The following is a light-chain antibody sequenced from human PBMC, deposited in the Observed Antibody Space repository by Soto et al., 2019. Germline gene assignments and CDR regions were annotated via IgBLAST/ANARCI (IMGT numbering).Light chain of an antibody. CDR1: SNDVGNYNY. V-gene: IGLV2-8*01. CDR3: SSYSGTNNLLI. J-gene: IGLJ2*01. CDR2: EVS. Sequence: QSALTQPPSASGSPGQSVTISCTGTSNDVGNYNYVSWYQQHPGKAPKVLISEVSKRPSGVPDRFSGSKSGNMASLTVSGLQAEGEADYYCSSYSGTNNLLIFGGGTKLTVL.